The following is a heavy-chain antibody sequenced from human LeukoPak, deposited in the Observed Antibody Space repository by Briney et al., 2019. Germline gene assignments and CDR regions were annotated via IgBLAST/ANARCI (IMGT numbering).Heavy chain of an antibody. D-gene: IGHD5-12*01. CDR3: AKSKATMNWFGP. V-gene: IGHV4-61*01. CDR1: GGSISSSSDY. Sequence: PSETLSLTCTVSGGSISSSSDYWSWIRQPPGKGLEWIGYVHYRGSTNYNPSLKSRVTISVDTSKNQFSLKLSSVTAADTAVYYCAKSKATMNWFGPWGQGTLVTVSS. J-gene: IGHJ5*02. CDR2: VHYRGST.